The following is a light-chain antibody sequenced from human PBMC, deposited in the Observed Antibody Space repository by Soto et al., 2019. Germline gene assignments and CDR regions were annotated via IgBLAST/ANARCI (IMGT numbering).Light chain of an antibody. V-gene: IGKV3-15*01. CDR1: QSVSSY. Sequence: DIVMTQSPATLSVPPVERATLSCRASQSVSSYLAWYQQKPGQAPKLLIYGASTRATGIPARFSGSGSGTEFTLTISSLQSEDFAVYYCQQYNNWPPVTFGPGTKVDIK. CDR2: GAS. CDR3: QQYNNWPPVT. J-gene: IGKJ3*01.